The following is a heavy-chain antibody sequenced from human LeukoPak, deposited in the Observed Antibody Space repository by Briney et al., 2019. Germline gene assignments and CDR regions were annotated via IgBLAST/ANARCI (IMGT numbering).Heavy chain of an antibody. J-gene: IGHJ4*02. D-gene: IGHD7-27*01. V-gene: IGHV1-69*02. CDR2: IIPILGIA. CDR3: ARGGQEANWGSTRY. Sequence: SVKVSCKASGGTFSSYTISWVLQAPGQGLEWMGRIIPILGIANYAQKFQGRVTITADKSTSTAYMELSSLRFEDTAVYYCARGGQEANWGSTRYWGQGTLVTVSS. CDR1: GGTFSSYT.